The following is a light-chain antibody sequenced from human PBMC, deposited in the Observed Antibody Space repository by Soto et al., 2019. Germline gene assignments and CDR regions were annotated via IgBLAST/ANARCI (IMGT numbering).Light chain of an antibody. CDR2: SAS. V-gene: IGKV1-39*01. Sequence: DIPMTQPPSSLSASVGDRVTISCRASQSISTYLNWYQQKPGIAPKVLIYSASSLQSGVSSRFRGSGSATDFTLAISGLQPEDFGTYYCQQSYSTACSFGRGTELEIK. CDR1: QSISTY. J-gene: IGKJ2*04. CDR3: QQSYSTACS.